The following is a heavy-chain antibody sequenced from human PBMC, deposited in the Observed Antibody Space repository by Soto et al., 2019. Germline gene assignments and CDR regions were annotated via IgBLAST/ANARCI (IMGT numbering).Heavy chain of an antibody. CDR3: ARDMSDGNPLFDY. D-gene: IGHD1-1*01. CDR1: GFTFSSYW. J-gene: IGHJ4*02. Sequence: PGGSLRLSCAASGFTFSSYWMSWVRQAPGKGLEWVANIKQDGSEKYYVDSVKGRFTISRDNAKNSLYLQMNSLRAEDTAVYYCARDMSDGNPLFDYWGQGTLVTVS. V-gene: IGHV3-7*01. CDR2: IKQDGSEK.